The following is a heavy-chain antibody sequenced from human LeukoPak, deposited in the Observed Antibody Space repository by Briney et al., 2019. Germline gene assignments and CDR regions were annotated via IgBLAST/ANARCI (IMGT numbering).Heavy chain of an antibody. J-gene: IGHJ6*03. V-gene: IGHV3-23*01. CDR2: IRSTGDST. CDR1: GFTFSSYA. Sequence: GGSLRLSCAASGFTFSSYAITWVRQAPGKGLEWVSSIRSTGDSTFYADSVKGRFTTSRDNSKNTVYLLMNSLRTEDTAVYYCGRSRRINASLYYYMDVWGKGTTVTVSS. CDR3: GRSRRINASLYYYMDV. D-gene: IGHD2-15*01.